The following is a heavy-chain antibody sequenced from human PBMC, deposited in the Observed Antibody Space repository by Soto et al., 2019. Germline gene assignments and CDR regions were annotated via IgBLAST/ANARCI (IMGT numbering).Heavy chain of an antibody. CDR1: GYTFTGYY. Sequence: QVQLVQSGAEVKKPGASVKVSCKASGYTFTGYYMHWVRQAPGQGLEWMGWINPNSGGTNYAQKFQGRVTMTRDTSISTAYMELSRLRSDDTAVYYCARVIPYSSSRGPIDYWGQGTLVTVSS. CDR2: INPNSGGT. CDR3: ARVIPYSSSRGPIDY. V-gene: IGHV1-2*02. J-gene: IGHJ4*02. D-gene: IGHD6-13*01.